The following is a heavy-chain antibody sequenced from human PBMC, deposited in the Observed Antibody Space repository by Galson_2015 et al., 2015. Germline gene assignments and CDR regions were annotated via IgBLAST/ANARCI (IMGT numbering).Heavy chain of an antibody. V-gene: IGHV3-66*02. CDR3: ARDAEQPTRLGYYYYYYGMDV. D-gene: IGHD5-12*01. Sequence: SLRLSCAASGFTVSSNYMSWVRQAPGKGLEWVSVIYSGGSTYYADSVKGRFTISRDNSKNTLYLQMNSLRAEDTAVYYCARDAEQPTRLGYYYYYYGMDVWAQGTTVTVSS. J-gene: IGHJ6*02. CDR2: IYSGGST. CDR1: GFTVSSNY.